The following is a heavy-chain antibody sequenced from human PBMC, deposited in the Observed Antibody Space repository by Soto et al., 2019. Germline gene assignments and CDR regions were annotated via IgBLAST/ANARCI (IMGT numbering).Heavy chain of an antibody. CDR3: ARGSGTFDN. Sequence: QVQLQEPGPGLGKPSQTLSLPCTVSGGSITSGGYYCSWIGQHPGKGLEWIGYIYYSGSTYYNPSLKRRVTISADTSKNQFSLNLSSVTVADTAVYYCARGSGTFDNWGQGTLVTVSS. D-gene: IGHD1-7*01. V-gene: IGHV4-31*03. J-gene: IGHJ4*02. CDR1: GGSITSGGYY. CDR2: IYYSGST.